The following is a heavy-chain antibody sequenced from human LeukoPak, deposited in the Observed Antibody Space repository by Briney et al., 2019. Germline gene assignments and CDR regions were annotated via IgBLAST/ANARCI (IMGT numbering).Heavy chain of an antibody. CDR1: GFTFSSYG. CDR3: AKDLSYYDSSGYADY. J-gene: IGHJ4*02. CDR2: ISYDGSNK. V-gene: IGHV3-30*18. D-gene: IGHD3-22*01. Sequence: GRSLRLSCAASGFTFSSYGMHWVRQAPGKALEWVAVISYDGSNKYYADSVKGRFTISRDNSKNTLYLQMNSLRAEDTAVYYCAKDLSYYDSSGYADYWGQGTLVTVSS.